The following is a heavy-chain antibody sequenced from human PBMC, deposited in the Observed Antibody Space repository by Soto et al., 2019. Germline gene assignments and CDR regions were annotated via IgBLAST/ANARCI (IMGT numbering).Heavy chain of an antibody. CDR3: ARDPFGGGASEWFDP. D-gene: IGHD2-21*01. V-gene: IGHV3-21*06. CDR2: ISGSSRDI. CDR1: GFTFSRNT. Sequence: EVQLVESGGGLVKPGGSLRLSCAASGFTFSRNTMNWVRQAPGKGLEWVSCISGSSRDIYYADSVKGRFTVSRDNAKNLLYLQMNSLSAEDTAMYYCARDPFGGGASEWFDPWGQGTLVTVSS. J-gene: IGHJ5*02.